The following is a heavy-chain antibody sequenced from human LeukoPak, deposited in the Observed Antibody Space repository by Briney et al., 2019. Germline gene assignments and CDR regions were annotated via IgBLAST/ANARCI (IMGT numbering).Heavy chain of an antibody. Sequence: ASVKVSCKASGYTFTGYYMHWVRQAPGQGLEWMGWINPNSGGTNYAQKFQGRVTMTRDTSISTAYMELSRLRSDDTAVYYCARDRWIQLRYYFDYWGLGTLVTVSS. J-gene: IGHJ4*02. V-gene: IGHV1-2*02. CDR2: INPNSGGT. CDR3: ARDRWIQLRYYFDY. D-gene: IGHD5-18*01. CDR1: GYTFTGYY.